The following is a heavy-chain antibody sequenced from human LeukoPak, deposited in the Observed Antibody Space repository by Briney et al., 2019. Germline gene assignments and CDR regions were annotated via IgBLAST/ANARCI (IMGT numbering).Heavy chain of an antibody. Sequence: GASVKVSCKASGYTFTGYYMHWVRQAPGQGLEWMGWINPNSGGTNYAQKFQGRVTMTRDTSISTAYMELSRLRSDDTAVYYCARDLMLVGIGIAARGGWFDPWGQGTLVTVSS. CDR3: ARDLMLVGIGIAARGGWFDP. CDR1: GYTFTGYY. V-gene: IGHV1-2*02. D-gene: IGHD6-6*01. J-gene: IGHJ5*02. CDR2: INPNSGGT.